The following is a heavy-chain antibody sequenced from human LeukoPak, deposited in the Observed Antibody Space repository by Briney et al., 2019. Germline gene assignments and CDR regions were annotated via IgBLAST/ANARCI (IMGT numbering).Heavy chain of an antibody. V-gene: IGHV1-24*01. J-gene: IGHJ4*02. CDR2: FDPEDGET. D-gene: IGHD5-18*01. CDR3: ATAAPGRYSYGRFDY. Sequence: GASVKVSCKVSVYTLTELSMHWVRRAPGKRLEWMGGFDPEDGETIYAQKFQGRVTMTEDTSTDTAYMELSSLRSEDTAVYYCATAAPGRYSYGRFDYWGQGTLVTVSS. CDR1: VYTLTELS.